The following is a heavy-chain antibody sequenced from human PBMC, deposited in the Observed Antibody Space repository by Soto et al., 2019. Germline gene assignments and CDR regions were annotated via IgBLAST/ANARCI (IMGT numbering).Heavy chain of an antibody. J-gene: IGHJ4*02. CDR3: ARAPGDYFDY. CDR2: IFYDGST. CDR1: GGSISSGGYY. V-gene: IGHV4-31*01. Sequence: QVQLQESGPGLVKPSQTLSLTCTVSGGSISSGGYYWSWIRQHPGKGLEWMGYIFYDGSTFYNPFIKXLIXIXVDTSKNQFSLKLSSVTAADTAVYYWARAPGDYFDYWGQGTLVTVSS.